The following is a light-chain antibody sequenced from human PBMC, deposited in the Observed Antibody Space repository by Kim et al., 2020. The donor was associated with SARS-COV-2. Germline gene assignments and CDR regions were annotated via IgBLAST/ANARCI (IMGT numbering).Light chain of an antibody. J-gene: IGLJ3*02. CDR1: SSNIGNNY. CDR2: DNN. CDR3: GAWDNNLYAWV. Sequence: GQKVIISCSGSSSNIGNNYVSWYQPVPGTAPKLLTYDNNARPSGIPDRFSGSRSGTSATLAITGLQTGDEADYYCGAWDNNLYAWVFGGGTQLTVL. V-gene: IGLV1-51*01.